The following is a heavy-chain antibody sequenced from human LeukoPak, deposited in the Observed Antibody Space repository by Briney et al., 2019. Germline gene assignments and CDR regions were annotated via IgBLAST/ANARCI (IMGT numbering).Heavy chain of an antibody. D-gene: IGHD3-22*01. CDR3: ARGRHDITMIVVVMTSVSYYLDV. CDR1: GGSFSGYH. J-gene: IGHJ6*03. Sequence: SETLSLTCAVYGGSFSGYHRTWIRQSPGKGLEWIGDINPSGSTYYNPSLKSRLTISVDTSKNQFSLKLRSVTAADTAVYYCARGRHDITMIVVVMTSVSYYLDVWGKGTTVTVS. CDR2: INPSGST. V-gene: IGHV4-34*01.